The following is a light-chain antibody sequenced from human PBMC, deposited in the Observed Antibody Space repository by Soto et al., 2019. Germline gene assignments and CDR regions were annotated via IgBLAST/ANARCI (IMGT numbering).Light chain of an antibody. CDR3: QQYHRYWT. CDR1: QSIRTW. V-gene: IGKV1-5*03. Sequence: DIQMTQSPSTLSASVGDRVTITCRASQSIRTWLAWYQHKPGKAPKLLIYKASSLESGVPSRFSGSGSGTEFTLTISSLQPDDFATYYCQQYHRYWTFGQGTKVEIK. J-gene: IGKJ1*01. CDR2: KAS.